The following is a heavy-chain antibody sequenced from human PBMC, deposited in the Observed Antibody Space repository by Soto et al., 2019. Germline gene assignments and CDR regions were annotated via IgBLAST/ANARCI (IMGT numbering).Heavy chain of an antibody. CDR2: ISVEKGDT. CDR1: GYTFSTFG. Sequence: QVQVVQSGAEVKKPGASVKVACKASGYTFSTFGMSWVRQAPGQGLEWMGWISVEKGDTNSAQKFQDRGTMTTDTSTGTAYMELRSLTSDDTAVYYCARCYCSVCSCCTCWHFDLWGRGTLVTVSS. CDR3: ARCYCSVCSCCTCWHFDL. J-gene: IGHJ2*01. V-gene: IGHV1-18*01. D-gene: IGHD2-15*01.